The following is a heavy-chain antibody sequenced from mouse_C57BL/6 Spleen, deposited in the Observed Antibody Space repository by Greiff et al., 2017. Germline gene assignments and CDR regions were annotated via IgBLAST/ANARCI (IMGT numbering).Heavy chain of an antibody. CDR1: GYTFTSYW. CDR3: AMSYYGILYWYFDV. Sequence: QVQLQQPGAELVKPGASVKMSCKASGYTFTSYWITWVKQRPGQGLEWIGDIYPGSGSTNYNEKFKSKATLTVDTSSSTAFMELRSLTSKDSAVYYCAMSYYGILYWYFDVWGTGTTVTVSS. D-gene: IGHD1-1*01. CDR2: IYPGSGST. J-gene: IGHJ1*03. V-gene: IGHV1-55*01.